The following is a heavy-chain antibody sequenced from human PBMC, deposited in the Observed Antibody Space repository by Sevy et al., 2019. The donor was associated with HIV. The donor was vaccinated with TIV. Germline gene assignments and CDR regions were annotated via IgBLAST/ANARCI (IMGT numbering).Heavy chain of an antibody. J-gene: IGHJ4*02. CDR3: AGFGGPKFGIHLFDY. CDR1: GYRFSDYW. CDR2: IYPGHSGS. D-gene: IGHD3-16*01. Sequence: GESLKISCEGSGYRFSDYWIGWVRQMPGKGLEWMGIIYPGHSGSRYGPSFQGLVTFSADESISTVYLQWGSLKASDTAMYYCAGFGGPKFGIHLFDYWGQGTLVTVSS. V-gene: IGHV5-51*01.